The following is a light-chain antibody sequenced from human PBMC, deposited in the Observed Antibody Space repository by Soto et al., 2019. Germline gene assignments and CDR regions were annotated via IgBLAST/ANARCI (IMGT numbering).Light chain of an antibody. CDR1: QPITNN. V-gene: IGKV3-15*01. J-gene: IGKJ1*01. CDR3: QQANDWPPT. CDR2: DAS. Sequence: RAMTQSPVSLSVSPGERVTLSCRASQPITNNLAWYQQKTGQAPRLLIFDASTRATGIPARFSGSGSGTEFTLTISSLQSADFATYYCQQANDWPPTFGQGT.